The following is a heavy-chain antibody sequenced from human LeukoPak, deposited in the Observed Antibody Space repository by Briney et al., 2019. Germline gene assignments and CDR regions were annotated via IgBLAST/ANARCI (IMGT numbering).Heavy chain of an antibody. V-gene: IGHV3-30*18. D-gene: IGHD2-15*01. CDR1: GFTFSSYG. CDR3: AKDLRQYCSGGSCYSSDY. CDR2: ISYDGSNK. J-gene: IGHJ4*02. Sequence: PGGSLRLSCAASGFTFSSYGMHWVRQAPGKGLEWVAVISYDGSNKYCADSVKGRFTISRDNSKNTLYLQMNSLRAEDTAVYYCAKDLRQYCSGGSCYSSDYWGQGTLVTVSS.